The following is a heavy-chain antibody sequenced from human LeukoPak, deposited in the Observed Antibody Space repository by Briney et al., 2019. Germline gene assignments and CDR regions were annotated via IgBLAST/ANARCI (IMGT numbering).Heavy chain of an antibody. D-gene: IGHD3-22*01. CDR3: ARGLADSSGYYFDY. J-gene: IGHJ4*02. CDR1: GGSIRSSYYY. CDR2: IYYSGST. V-gene: IGHV4-30-4*01. Sequence: SETLSLTCTVSGGSIRSSYYYWSWIRQPPGKGLEWIGYIYYSGSTYYNPSLKSRVTISVDTSKNQFSLKLSSVTAADTAVYYCARGLADSSGYYFDYWGQGTLVTVSS.